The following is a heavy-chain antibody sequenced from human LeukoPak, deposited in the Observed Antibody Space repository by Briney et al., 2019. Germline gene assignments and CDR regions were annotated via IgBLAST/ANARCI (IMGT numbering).Heavy chain of an antibody. V-gene: IGHV3-23*01. CDR3: AKVAYYYDSSGYYYVGERFDY. CDR2: ISASGTNT. D-gene: IGHD3-22*01. CDR1: GFDFSNHD. J-gene: IGHJ4*02. Sequence: GGSLRLSCAASGFDFSNHDMNWVRQAPGKGPEWVATISASGTNTFYTDSVKGRFTISRDNSKNTLYLQMNSLRAEDTAVYYCAKVAYYYDSSGYYYVGERFDYWGQGTLVTASS.